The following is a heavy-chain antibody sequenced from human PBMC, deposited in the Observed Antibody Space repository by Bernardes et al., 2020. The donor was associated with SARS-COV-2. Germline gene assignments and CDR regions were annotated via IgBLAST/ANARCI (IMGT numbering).Heavy chain of an antibody. Sequence: GGSLRLSCAASGFTFSRHYRHWVRQVPGTGLVWVSEIRGDGGTTRYADSVEGRFTISSDNAKNTLYLQMYSLGVEDTAVYYCVRGTLDWKGYDYWGRGSLVTVSS. V-gene: IGHV3-74*01. D-gene: IGHD3-9*01. CDR3: VRGTLDWKGYDY. J-gene: IGHJ4*02. CDR1: GFTFSRHY. CDR2: IRGDGGTT.